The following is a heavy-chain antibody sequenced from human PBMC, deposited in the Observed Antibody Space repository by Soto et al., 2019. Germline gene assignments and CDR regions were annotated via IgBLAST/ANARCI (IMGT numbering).Heavy chain of an antibody. CDR1: GGTFSSYT. CDR3: ARDGLGSMVRGGQLPYYYYGMDV. V-gene: IGHV1-69*04. CDR2: IIPILGIA. J-gene: IGHJ6*02. Sequence: SVKVSCKASGGTFSSYTISWVRQAPGQGLEWMGRIIPILGIANYAQKFQGRVTITADKSTSTAYMELSSLRSEDTAVYYCARDGLGSMVRGGQLPYYYYGMDVWGQGTTVTVSS. D-gene: IGHD3-10*01.